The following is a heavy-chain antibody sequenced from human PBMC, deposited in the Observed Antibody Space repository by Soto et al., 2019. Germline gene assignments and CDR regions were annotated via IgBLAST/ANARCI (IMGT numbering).Heavy chain of an antibody. J-gene: IGHJ4*02. Sequence: PGGSLRLSCAASGFTFSSYGMHWVRQAPGKGLEWVAVISYDGSNKYYADSVKGRFTISRDNSKNTLYLQMNSLRAEDTAVYYCAKKRKDYYDSSGYLDSWGQGTLVTVSS. V-gene: IGHV3-30*18. CDR1: GFTFSSYG. D-gene: IGHD3-22*01. CDR3: AKKRKDYYDSSGYLDS. CDR2: ISYDGSNK.